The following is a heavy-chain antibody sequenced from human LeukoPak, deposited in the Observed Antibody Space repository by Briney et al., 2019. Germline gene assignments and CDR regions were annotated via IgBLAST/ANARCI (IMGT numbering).Heavy chain of an antibody. CDR1: GYSISSGYY. J-gene: IGHJ5*02. CDR2: IYHSGST. Sequence: SETLSLTCTVSGYSISSGYYWGWIRQPPGKGLEWIGSIYHSGSTYYNPSLKSRVTISVDTSKNQFSLKLSSVTAADTAVHYCARDIVVVVAATGYNWFDPWGQGTLVTVSS. V-gene: IGHV4-38-2*02. D-gene: IGHD2-15*01. CDR3: ARDIVVVVAATGYNWFDP.